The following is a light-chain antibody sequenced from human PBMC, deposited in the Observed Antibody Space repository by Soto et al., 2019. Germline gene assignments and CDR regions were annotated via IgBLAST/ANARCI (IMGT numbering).Light chain of an antibody. CDR3: QQAYSSPRT. CDR1: QSIITY. Sequence: DIQITQSPSSLSSSGGDRVTITCLSSQSIITYLNWYQQKPGKAPKLLIYAASSLQSGVPSRFSGSGSGTDFTLTISSLQPADFATYYCQQAYSSPRTFGQGTKVDIK. CDR2: AAS. J-gene: IGKJ1*01. V-gene: IGKV1-39*01.